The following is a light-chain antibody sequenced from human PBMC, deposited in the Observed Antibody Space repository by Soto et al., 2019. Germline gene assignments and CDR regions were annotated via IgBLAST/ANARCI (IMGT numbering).Light chain of an antibody. CDR3: CADAGRSTYV. V-gene: IGLV2-23*02. CDR2: EVS. J-gene: IGLJ1*01. CDR1: SSDVGSYNF. Sequence: QSVLTQPASVSGSPGQSITISCTRTSSDVGSYNFVSWYQQHPGKVPKVMIYEVSKRPSGVSDRFSGSKSGNTASLTISGLQAVDEADYYCCADAGRSTYVFGTGTKVTVL.